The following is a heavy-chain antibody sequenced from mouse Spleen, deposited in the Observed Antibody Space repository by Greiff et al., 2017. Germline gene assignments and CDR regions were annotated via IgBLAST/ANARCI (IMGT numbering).Heavy chain of an antibody. J-gene: IGHJ2*01. CDR1: GFTFSSYA. D-gene: IGHD1-1*01. CDR2: ISDGGSYT. Sequence: DVKLVESGGGLVKPGGSLKLSCAASGFTFSSYAMSWVRQTPEKRLEWVATISDGGSYTYYPDNVKGRFTISRDNAKNNLYLQMSHLKSEDTAMYYCARPPYYYGSIYYFDCWGQGTTLTVSS. V-gene: IGHV5-4*03. CDR3: ARPPYYYGSIYYFDC.